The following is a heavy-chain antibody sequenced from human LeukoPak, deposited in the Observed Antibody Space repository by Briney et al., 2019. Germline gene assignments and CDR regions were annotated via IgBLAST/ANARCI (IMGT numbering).Heavy chain of an antibody. Sequence: GASVKVSCKASGYTFTGYYMDWVRQAPGQGLEWMGWINPNSGGTNYAQKFQGRVTMTRDTSISTAYMELSRLRSDDTAVYYCARDDCSGGSCHSAFQHWGQGTLVAVSS. CDR1: GYTFTGYY. D-gene: IGHD2-15*01. V-gene: IGHV1-2*02. CDR2: INPNSGGT. J-gene: IGHJ1*01. CDR3: ARDDCSGGSCHSAFQH.